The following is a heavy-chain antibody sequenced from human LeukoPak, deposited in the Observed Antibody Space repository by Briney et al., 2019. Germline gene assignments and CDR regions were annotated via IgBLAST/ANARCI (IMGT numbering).Heavy chain of an antibody. CDR1: GYTFTSYG. Sequence: ASVKVSCKASGYTFTSYGISWVRQAPGQGLEWMGWISAYNGNTNYAQKLQGRVTMTTDTSTSTAYMELRSLRSDDTAVYYVAKESQGSGYHDYWGQGTLVTVSS. V-gene: IGHV1-18*01. D-gene: IGHD3-3*01. CDR3: AKESQGSGYHDY. CDR2: ISAYNGNT. J-gene: IGHJ4*02.